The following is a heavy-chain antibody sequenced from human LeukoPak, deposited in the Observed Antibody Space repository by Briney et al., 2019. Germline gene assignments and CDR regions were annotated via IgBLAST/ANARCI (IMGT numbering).Heavy chain of an antibody. V-gene: IGHV3-30*18. CDR1: GFTFSNYA. D-gene: IGHD2-15*01. J-gene: IGHJ3*02. Sequence: PGRSLRLSCAASGFTFSNYAMHWVRQTPGKGLEWVAVISYDGSDKYYADSVKGRFTISRDNSNNTLYLRMNSLKADDTAVYYCAKSKGYCSGGSCYGAFDIWGQGTMVTVSS. CDR2: ISYDGSDK. CDR3: AKSKGYCSGGSCYGAFDI.